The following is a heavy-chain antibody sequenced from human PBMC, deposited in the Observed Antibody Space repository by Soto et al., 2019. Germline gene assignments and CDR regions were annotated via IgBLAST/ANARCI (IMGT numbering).Heavy chain of an antibody. V-gene: IGHV2-5*01. J-gene: IGHJ6*02. D-gene: IGHD3-10*01. CDR3: AHRKSSYYGSENTYYYGMDV. Sequence: QITLKESGPPAVKPTETLALTCTFSEFSLATKGVGVGWIRQPPGEALEWLAVIYWTDDKRYSPSLKSRLTITKDTSKNQVVLTMTDMDPVDTATYYCAHRKSSYYGSENTYYYGMDVWGQGTTVTVSS. CDR1: EFSLATKGVG. CDR2: IYWTDDK.